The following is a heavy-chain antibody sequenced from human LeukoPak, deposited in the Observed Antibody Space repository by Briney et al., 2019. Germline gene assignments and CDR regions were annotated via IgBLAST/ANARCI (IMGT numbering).Heavy chain of an antibody. D-gene: IGHD1-14*01. CDR1: GGSISSGDYY. Sequence: SETLSLTCTVSGGSISSGDYYWSWIRQPPGKGLERIGYIYYSWNTYYNPSLKSRLTISVDTSQNPFSLKLTSVTAADTAVYYCARDMTGAHWFDPWGQGTLVTVSS. CDR2: IYYSWNT. J-gene: IGHJ5*02. V-gene: IGHV4-30-4*01. CDR3: ARDMTGAHWFDP.